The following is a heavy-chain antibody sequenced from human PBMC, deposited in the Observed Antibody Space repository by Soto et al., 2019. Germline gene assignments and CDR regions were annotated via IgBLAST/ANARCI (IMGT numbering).Heavy chain of an antibody. J-gene: IGHJ6*02. CDR2: ISSSSSYI. CDR3: AREHGLYYYHYGMDV. CDR1: GFTFSSYS. Sequence: PGGSLRLSCAASGFTFSSYSMNWVRQAPGKGLEWVSSISSSSSYIYYADSVKGRFTISRDNAKNSLYLQMNSLRAEDTAVYYCAREHGLYYYHYGMDVWGQGTTVTVSS. D-gene: IGHD6-25*01. V-gene: IGHV3-21*01.